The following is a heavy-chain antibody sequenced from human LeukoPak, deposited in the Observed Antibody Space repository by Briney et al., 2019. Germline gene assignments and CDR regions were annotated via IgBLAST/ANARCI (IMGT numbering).Heavy chain of an antibody. CDR2: INHSGST. D-gene: IGHD6-6*01. CDR3: ARQIAARPKDSGYYYFDY. CDR1: GGSFSGYY. V-gene: IGHV4-34*01. Sequence: SETLSFTCAVYGGSFSGYYWSWIRQPPGKGLEWIGEINHSGSTNYNPSLKSRVTISVDTSKNQFSLKLSSVTAADTAVYYCARQIAARPKDSGYYYFDYWGQGTLVTVSS. J-gene: IGHJ4*02.